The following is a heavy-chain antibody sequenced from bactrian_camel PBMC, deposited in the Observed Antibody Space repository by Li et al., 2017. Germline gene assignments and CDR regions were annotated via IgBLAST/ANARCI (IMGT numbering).Heavy chain of an antibody. J-gene: IGHJ6*01. D-gene: IGHD8*01. Sequence: HVQLVESGGGSVQAGGSLRLSCAASGYTYNRNCMAWFRQAPGKEREGVARIATGSGNTYYADSVKGRFTISQDNTKNMVYLQLNSLTSEDTALYYCATPPTGESWLVDFGYWGQGTQVTVS. V-gene: IGHV3S1*01. CDR3: ATPPTGESWLVDFGY. CDR2: IATGSGNT. CDR1: GYTYNRNC.